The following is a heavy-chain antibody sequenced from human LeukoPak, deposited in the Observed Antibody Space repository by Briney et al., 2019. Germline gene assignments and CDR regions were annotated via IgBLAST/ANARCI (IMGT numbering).Heavy chain of an antibody. D-gene: IGHD5-18*01. CDR2: IYSGGST. CDR3: ARDLVGYSYGYSDY. V-gene: IGHV3-66*01. Sequence: PGGSLRLSCAASGFTFSSYAMSWARQAPGKGLEWVSVIYSGGSTYYADSVKGRFTISRDNSKNTLYLQMNSLRAEDTAVYYCARDLVGYSYGYSDYWGQGTLVTVSS. J-gene: IGHJ4*02. CDR1: GFTFSSYA.